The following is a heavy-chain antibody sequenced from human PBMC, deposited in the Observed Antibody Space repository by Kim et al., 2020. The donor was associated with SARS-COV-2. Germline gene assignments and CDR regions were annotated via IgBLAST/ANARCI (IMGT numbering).Heavy chain of an antibody. D-gene: IGHD4-17*01. V-gene: IGHV5-51*01. CDR2: IYPGDSDT. CDR1: GYSFTSYW. CDR3: ASSNDYGDRDAFDI. J-gene: IGHJ3*02. Sequence: GESLKISCKASGYSFTSYWIAWVRQMPGKGLEWMGIIYPGDSDTRYTPSFQGQVTISADKSISTAYLQWSSLKASDTAMYYCASSNDYGDRDAFDIWGQGTMVTVSS.